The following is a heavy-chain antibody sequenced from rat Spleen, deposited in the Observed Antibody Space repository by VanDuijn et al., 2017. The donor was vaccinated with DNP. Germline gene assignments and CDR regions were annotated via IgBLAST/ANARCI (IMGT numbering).Heavy chain of an antibody. CDR1: GFSLTGYN. J-gene: IGHJ4*01. D-gene: IGHD1-3*01. CDR2: IWNTGGT. CDR3: ASTLVNYGTYGYYAMDA. V-gene: IGHV2-41*01. Sequence: QVQLKESGPGLAQPSQTLSLTCTVAGFSLTGYNVHWVRQPPGKGLEWMGIIWNTGGTRYNSALKTRLTIIKDTSKSQVFLKMNSLQTEDTATYYCASTLVNYGTYGYYAMDAWGQGTSVTVSS.